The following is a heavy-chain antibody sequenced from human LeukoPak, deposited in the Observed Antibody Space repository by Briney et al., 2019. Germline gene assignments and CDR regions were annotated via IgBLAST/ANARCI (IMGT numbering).Heavy chain of an antibody. CDR1: GFTFSTYA. Sequence: SGGSLRLSCAASGFTFSTYAMSWVRQAPGKGLEWVSAISGSGGTTYYADSVKGRLTISRDSSKNTLYLQMNSLRAEDTAVYYCAKHPYYDFWSGYQSVDYWGQGTLVTVSS. CDR2: ISGSGGTT. J-gene: IGHJ4*02. D-gene: IGHD3-3*01. CDR3: AKHPYYDFWSGYQSVDY. V-gene: IGHV3-23*01.